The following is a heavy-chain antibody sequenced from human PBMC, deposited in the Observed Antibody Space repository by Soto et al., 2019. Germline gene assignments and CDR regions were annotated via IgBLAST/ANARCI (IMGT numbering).Heavy chain of an antibody. Sequence: QVQLVQSGTEVRKPGASVRVSCKASGYTFTAFAMHWVRQAPGQRPEWMGWIIADNGNTRYSQKFQGRVTFTRDTSANTAYLELSSLESDDTAVYYCARDGSGYYGSGSYPDWGQGTLVTVSS. CDR3: ARDGSGYYGSGSYPD. J-gene: IGHJ4*02. CDR2: IIADNGNT. CDR1: GYTFTAFA. V-gene: IGHV1-3*01. D-gene: IGHD3-10*01.